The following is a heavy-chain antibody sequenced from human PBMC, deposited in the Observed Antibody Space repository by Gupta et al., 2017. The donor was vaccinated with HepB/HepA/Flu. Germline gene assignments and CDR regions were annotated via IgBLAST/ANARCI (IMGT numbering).Heavy chain of an antibody. J-gene: IGHJ4*02. CDR2: ISGGGDIT. V-gene: IGHV3-23*01. D-gene: IGHD6-19*01. CDR1: GFTFSSYA. CDR3: AKDPLDSSSPAALFDY. Sequence: EVQLLESGGGLVQPGGSLRLSCAASGFTFSSYAMGWVRQAPGKGLEWVSAISGGGDITYYADSGKGRFTISRDNSKSTRYLKLNSLRAEETAVYYCAKDPLDSSSPAALFDYWGQGTLVTVSS.